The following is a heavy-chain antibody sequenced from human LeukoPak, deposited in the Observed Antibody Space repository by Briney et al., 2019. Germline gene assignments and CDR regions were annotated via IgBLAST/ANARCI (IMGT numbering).Heavy chain of an antibody. V-gene: IGHV1-69*06. CDR2: IIPIFGTA. CDR3: ARLVGGYSHAFDI. D-gene: IGHD4-11*01. J-gene: IGHJ3*02. Sequence: SVKVSCKASGGTFSSYAISWVRQAPGQGLEWMGGIIPIFGTANYAQKFQGRVTITADKSTSTAYMELSNLRSEDTAVYYCARLVGGYSHAFDIWGQGTMVTVSS. CDR1: GGTFSSYA.